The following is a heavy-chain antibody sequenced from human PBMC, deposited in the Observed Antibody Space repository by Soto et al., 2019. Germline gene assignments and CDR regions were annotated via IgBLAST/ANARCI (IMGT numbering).Heavy chain of an antibody. CDR3: ARGYYDSSGYYYYYYYGMDV. CDR2: IIPIFGTA. V-gene: IGHV1-69*13. J-gene: IGHJ6*02. Sequence: SVKVTCKASGGTFSSYAIIWVRQAPGQGLEWMGGIIPIFGTANYAQKFQGRVTITADESTSTAYMELSSLRSEDTAVYYCARGYYDSSGYYYYYYYGMDVWGQGTTVTVSS. CDR1: GGTFSSYA. D-gene: IGHD3-22*01.